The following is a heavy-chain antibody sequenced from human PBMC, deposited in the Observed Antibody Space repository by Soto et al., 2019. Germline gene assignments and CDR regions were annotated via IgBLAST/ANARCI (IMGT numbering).Heavy chain of an antibody. J-gene: IGHJ6*02. CDR2: ISSSSSYI. Sequence: GGSLRLSCAASGFTFSSYSMNWVRQAPGKGLEWVSSISSSSSYIYYADSVKGRFTISRDNAKNSLYLQMKSLRAEDTAVYYCAREYDFWSGYFLLYYYGMDVWGQGTTVTVSS. CDR3: AREYDFWSGYFLLYYYGMDV. CDR1: GFTFSSYS. D-gene: IGHD3-3*01. V-gene: IGHV3-21*01.